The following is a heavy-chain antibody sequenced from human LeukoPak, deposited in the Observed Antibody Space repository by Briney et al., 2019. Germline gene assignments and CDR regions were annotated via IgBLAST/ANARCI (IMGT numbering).Heavy chain of an antibody. Sequence: PSETLSLTCGVSGGSISSGGYSWSWIRQPPGKGLEWIGYIYHSGSTYYNPSLKSRVTISVDRSKNQFSLKLSSVTAADTAVYYCARDSGGATGFDYWGQGTLVTVSS. J-gene: IGHJ4*02. CDR3: ARDSGGATGFDY. V-gene: IGHV4-30-2*01. D-gene: IGHD1-26*01. CDR2: IYHSGST. CDR1: GGSISSGGYS.